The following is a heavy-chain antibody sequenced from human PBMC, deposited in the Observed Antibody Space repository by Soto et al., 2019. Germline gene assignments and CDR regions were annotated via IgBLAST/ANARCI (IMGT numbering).Heavy chain of an antibody. Sequence: PGGSLRLSCAASGFTFSSYWMHWVRQAPGKGLVWVSRINSDGSSTSYADSVKGRFTISRDNAKNTLYLQMNSLRAEDTAVYYCARDPSRDTAMVRGNWFDPWGQGTLVTVSS. CDR3: ARDPSRDTAMVRGNWFDP. V-gene: IGHV3-74*01. CDR2: INSDGSST. CDR1: GFTFSSYW. J-gene: IGHJ5*02. D-gene: IGHD5-18*01.